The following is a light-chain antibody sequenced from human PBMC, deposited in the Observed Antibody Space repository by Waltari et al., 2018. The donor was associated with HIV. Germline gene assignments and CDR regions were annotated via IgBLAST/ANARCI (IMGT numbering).Light chain of an antibody. V-gene: IGKV3-20*01. CDR1: QRVHPGY. CDR2: GAS. CDR3: QQYGSSPFT. Sequence: RAPQRVHPGYVAWYKQKRGQAPRLRISGASRRATSIPDRFSGGGSETDFTLTISRLEPEDFAVYVCQQYGSSPFTFGPGTKVHIK. J-gene: IGKJ3*01.